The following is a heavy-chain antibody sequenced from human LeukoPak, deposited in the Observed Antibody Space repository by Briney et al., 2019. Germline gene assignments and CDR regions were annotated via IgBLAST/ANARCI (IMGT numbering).Heavy chain of an antibody. V-gene: IGHV5-51*01. D-gene: IGHD3-10*01. CDR1: GYSFTSYW. CDR2: IYPGDSDT. Sequence: GESLKISCKGSGYSFTSYWIGWVRQMPGKGLEWMGVIYPGDSDTRYNPSFQGQVTISADKSISTAYLQWSSLKASDTAMYYCARPAGAGYGSGSYYILGYWGQGTLVTVSS. J-gene: IGHJ4*02. CDR3: ARPAGAGYGSGSYYILGY.